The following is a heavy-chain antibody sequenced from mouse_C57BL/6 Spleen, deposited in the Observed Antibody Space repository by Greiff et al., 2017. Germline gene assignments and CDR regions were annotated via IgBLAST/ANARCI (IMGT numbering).Heavy chain of an antibody. V-gene: IGHV1-20*01. J-gene: IGHJ2*01. CDR1: GYSFTGSF. CDR3: ARGPYGNLDY. D-gene: IGHD2-1*01. Sequence: EVQLQQSGPELVKPGDSVKISCKASGYSFTGSFMNWVMQSHGKSLEWIVRMNPYNGATFYNQKFKGKATLTVDKYYSTAHMELRSLTSEDSAVYYCARGPYGNLDYWGQGTTLTVSS. CDR2: MNPYNGAT.